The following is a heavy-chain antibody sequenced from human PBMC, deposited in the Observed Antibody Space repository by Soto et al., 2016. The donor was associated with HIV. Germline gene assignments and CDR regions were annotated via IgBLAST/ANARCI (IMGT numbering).Heavy chain of an antibody. CDR2: INPNSGGT. V-gene: IGHV1-2*02. D-gene: IGHD3-10*01. Sequence: QVQLVQSGAEVKKPGASVKVSCKASGYTFTGYYMHWVRQTPGQGLEWMGWINPNSGGTNPAQKFQGRVTLTGDTSINTAYMELSRLGSDDTAVYYCARGTDYPLAYWGQGTLVTVSS. CDR1: GYTFTGYY. CDR3: ARGTDYPLAY. J-gene: IGHJ4*01.